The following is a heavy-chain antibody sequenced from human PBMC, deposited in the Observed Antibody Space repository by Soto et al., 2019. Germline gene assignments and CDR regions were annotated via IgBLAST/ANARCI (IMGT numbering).Heavy chain of an antibody. J-gene: IGHJ4*02. CDR2: ISYDGTNK. V-gene: IGHV3-30*04. D-gene: IGHD3-22*01. CDR1: GFTLSRYA. CDR3: ARSPFDSSGYYPN. Sequence: GGSLRLSCVVSGFTLSRYAMHWVRQAPGKGLEWVADISYDGTNKNYADSVKGRFTISGDNSKDTLYLQMDSLRPDDTAVYYCARSPFDSSGYYPNWGQGTLVTVSS.